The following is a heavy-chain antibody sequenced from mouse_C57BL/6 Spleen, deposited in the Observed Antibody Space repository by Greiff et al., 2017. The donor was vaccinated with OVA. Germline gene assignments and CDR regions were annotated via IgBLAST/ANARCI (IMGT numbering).Heavy chain of an antibody. CDR3: ARSEYYGSRGDFDY. V-gene: IGHV1-81*01. J-gene: IGHJ2*01. CDR1: GYTFTSYG. Sequence: VQLQESGAELARPGASVKLSCKASGYTFTSYGISWVKQRTGQGLEWIGEIYPRSGNTYYNEKFKGKATLTADKSSSTAYMELRSLTSEDSAVYFCARSEYYGSRGDFDYWGQGTTLTVSS. D-gene: IGHD1-1*01. CDR2: IYPRSGNT.